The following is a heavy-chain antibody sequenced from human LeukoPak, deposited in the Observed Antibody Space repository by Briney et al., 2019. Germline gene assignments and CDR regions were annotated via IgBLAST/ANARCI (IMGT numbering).Heavy chain of an antibody. CDR1: GYTLTELS. CDR2: FDPEDGET. CDR3: ATGGDGCSGGSCPLDYPNWFDP. D-gene: IGHD2-15*01. V-gene: IGHV1-24*01. Sequence: ASVTVSYKVSGYTLTELSMHWVRQAPGKGLEWMGGFDPEDGETIYAQKFQGRVTMTEDTSTDTAYMELSSLRSEDTAVYYCATGGDGCSGGSCPLDYPNWFDPWGQGTLVTVSS. J-gene: IGHJ5*02.